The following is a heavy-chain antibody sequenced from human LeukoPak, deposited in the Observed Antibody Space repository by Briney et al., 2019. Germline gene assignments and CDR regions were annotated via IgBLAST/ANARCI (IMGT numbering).Heavy chain of an antibody. V-gene: IGHV3-21*01. J-gene: IGHJ3*02. CDR1: GFIFSSYS. CDR3: ARSSPPCDI. CDR2: ISSSSSHI. Sequence: GGSLRLSCAASGFIFSSYSMNWVRQAPGKGLEWVSSISSSSSHIVYADSVKGRFTISRDNAKNSLYLQMNSLRAEDTAVYYCARSSPPCDIWGQGTMVTVSS.